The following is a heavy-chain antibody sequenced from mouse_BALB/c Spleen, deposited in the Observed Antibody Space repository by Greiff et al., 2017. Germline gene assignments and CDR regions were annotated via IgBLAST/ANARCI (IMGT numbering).Heavy chain of an antibody. Sequence: EVKLVESGGGLVKPGGSLKLSCAASGFTFSSYTMSWVRQTPEKRLEWVATISSGGSYTYYPDSVKGRFTISRDNAKNTLYLQMSSLKSEDTAMYYCTREESGTADDWGQGTTLTVSS. J-gene: IGHJ2*01. V-gene: IGHV5-6-4*01. CDR1: GFTFSSYT. CDR2: ISSGGSYT. D-gene: IGHD4-1*01. CDR3: TREESGTADD.